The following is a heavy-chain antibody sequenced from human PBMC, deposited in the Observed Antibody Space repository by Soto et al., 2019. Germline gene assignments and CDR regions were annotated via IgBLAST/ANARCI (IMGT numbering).Heavy chain of an antibody. J-gene: IGHJ4*02. V-gene: IGHV4-61*01. CDR2: IYSTGST. CDR1: GGSISSGSYY. Sequence: QVQLQESGPGLVKPSETLSLTCTVSGGSISSGSYYWRWIRQPPGKGLEWIGYIYSTGSTNYNPSLKSRVTISLDTSTNQFSLKLSSVTAADTAVYYCASASYSRYYFAYWGQGTLVTVSS. D-gene: IGHD4-4*01. CDR3: ASASYSRYYFAY.